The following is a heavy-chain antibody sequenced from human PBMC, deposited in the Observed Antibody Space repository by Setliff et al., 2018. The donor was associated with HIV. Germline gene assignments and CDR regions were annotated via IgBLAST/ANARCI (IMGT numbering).Heavy chain of an antibody. J-gene: IGHJ5*02. Sequence: GGSLRLSCAASGFSFSTQDMDWVRQAPGKGLEWISYVTSDGSVKYYADSVKGRSTISRDNAGRSLYLQMNSLKVEHTALYYCTAGHYGPNPWGQGTPVTVSS. CDR2: VTSDGSVK. V-gene: IGHV3-48*03. CDR1: GFSFSTQD. CDR3: TAGHYGPNP. D-gene: IGHD3-10*01.